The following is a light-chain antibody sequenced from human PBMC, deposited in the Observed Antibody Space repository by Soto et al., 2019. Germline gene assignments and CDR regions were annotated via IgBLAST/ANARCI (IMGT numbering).Light chain of an antibody. Sequence: EIVLTQSPATLSSSLGERATLSCRASQSVSSYLAWYQQKPGQAPRLLIYDASSRQTGIPARFSGSGSGTDFTLTISSLEPEDFAVYYCQQRSNWPWTFGQGTKVEIK. V-gene: IGKV3-11*01. J-gene: IGKJ1*01. CDR3: QQRSNWPWT. CDR1: QSVSSY. CDR2: DAS.